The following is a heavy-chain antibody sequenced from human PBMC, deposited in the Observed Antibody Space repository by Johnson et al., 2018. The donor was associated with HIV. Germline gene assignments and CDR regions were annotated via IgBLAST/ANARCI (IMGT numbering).Heavy chain of an antibody. J-gene: IGHJ3*02. CDR1: GFTVTTKY. CDR3: TTGQLGGASDI. D-gene: IGHD6-13*01. V-gene: IGHV3-66*01. CDR2: IYSGGST. Sequence: VQLVESGGGVVQPGRSLRLSCAASGFTVTTKYMSWVRQAPGKGLEWVSVIYSGGSTYYADSVKGRFTISRDNSKNTLYLQMNSLKIEDTAVYYCTTGQLGGASDIWGQGTMVTVSS.